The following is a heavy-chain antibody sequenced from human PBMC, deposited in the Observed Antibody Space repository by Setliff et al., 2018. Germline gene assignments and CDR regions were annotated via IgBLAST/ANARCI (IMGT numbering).Heavy chain of an antibody. CDR1: DYSISSGYY. J-gene: IGHJ3*02. Sequence: SETLSLTCAVSDYSISSGYYWGWIRQPPGKGLEWIGSVYYSGSTYYNPSLKSRVTISIDTSKNQFSLKLGSVTAADTAVYLCARHDKGYYYYCSGYYLDAFDIWGQGTMVTVSS. V-gene: IGHV4-38-2*01. CDR3: ARHDKGYYYYCSGYYLDAFDI. D-gene: IGHD3-22*01. CDR2: VYYSGST.